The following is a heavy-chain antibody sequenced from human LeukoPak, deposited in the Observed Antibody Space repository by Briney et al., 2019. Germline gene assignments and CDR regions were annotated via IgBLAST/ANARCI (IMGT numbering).Heavy chain of an antibody. D-gene: IGHD3-9*01. Sequence: GGSLRLSCAGSGFIFSDHHMDWVRQAPGKGLEWVGRIRKRTNSYTTEYAASVRGRFTISRDDSNKSLFLQMNSLKTEDTAMYYCARVTGYMIEDYFDYWGQGTLVTVSS. V-gene: IGHV3-72*01. J-gene: IGHJ4*02. CDR2: IRKRTNSYTT. CDR3: ARVTGYMIEDYFDY. CDR1: GFIFSDHH.